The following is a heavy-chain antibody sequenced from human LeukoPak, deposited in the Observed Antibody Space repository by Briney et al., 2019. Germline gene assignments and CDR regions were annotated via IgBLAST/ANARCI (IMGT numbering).Heavy chain of an antibody. CDR1: GYSFTGYY. CDR2: ISTYNGNT. D-gene: IGHD2-21*01. J-gene: IGHJ3*02. CDR3: ARARGVGMSAVDAFDI. Sequence: ASVKVSCQASGYSFTGYYMHWVRQAPGHGLEWMGWISTYNGNTNYAQKLQGRVSMTTDTSTSTAYMDLRRPRSDDTAVYYCARARGVGMSAVDAFDIWGQGTMVTVSS. V-gene: IGHV1-18*04.